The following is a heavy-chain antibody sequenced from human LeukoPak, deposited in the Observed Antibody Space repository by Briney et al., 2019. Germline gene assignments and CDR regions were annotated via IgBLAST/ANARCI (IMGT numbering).Heavy chain of an antibody. CDR1: GFTFSSYG. V-gene: IGHV3-7*01. CDR2: IKQDGSEK. J-gene: IGHJ5*02. D-gene: IGHD6-6*01. Sequence: GGSLRLSCAASGFTFSSYGMHWVRQAPGKGLEWVANIKQDGSEKYYVDSVKGRFTISRDNAKKSLYLQMNSLRAEDTAVYYCAKDIAARFDPWGQGTLVTVSS. CDR3: AKDIAARFDP.